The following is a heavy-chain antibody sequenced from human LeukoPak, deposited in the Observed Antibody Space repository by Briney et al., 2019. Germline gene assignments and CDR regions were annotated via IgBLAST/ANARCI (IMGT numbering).Heavy chain of an antibody. CDR3: ASLGAPFEEGGYYFDY. V-gene: IGHV1-2*02. CDR2: INPNSGGT. Sequence: GASVKVSCKASGYTFTGYYMHWVRQAPGQGLEGMGWINPNSGGTNYAQKFRGRVTMTRATSISTAYMELSRLRSDDTAVYYCASLGAPFEEGGYYFDYWGQGTLVTVSS. D-gene: IGHD3-22*01. CDR1: GYTFTGYY. J-gene: IGHJ4*02.